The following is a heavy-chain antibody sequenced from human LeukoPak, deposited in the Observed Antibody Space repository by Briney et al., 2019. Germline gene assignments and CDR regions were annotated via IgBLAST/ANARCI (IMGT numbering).Heavy chain of an antibody. D-gene: IGHD2-8*01. V-gene: IGHV3-23*01. CDR1: GFTFSSYA. CDR2: ISGSGVST. J-gene: IGHJ6*04. Sequence: GGSLRLSCAASGFTFSSYAMSWVRQAPGKGLEWVPGISGSGVSTYYADSVRGRFTISRDNSKKTLHLQMNSLRDEDTAVYYCASLWEFVVLPSQDVWGKGTTVTVSS. CDR3: ASLWEFVVLPSQDV.